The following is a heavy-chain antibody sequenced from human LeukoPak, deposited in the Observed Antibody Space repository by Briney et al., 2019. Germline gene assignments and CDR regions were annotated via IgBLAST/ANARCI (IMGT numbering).Heavy chain of an antibody. CDR3: ARELRNYYDSSGYSHDAFDI. CDR2: INPNSGGT. V-gene: IGHV1-2*02. D-gene: IGHD3-22*01. J-gene: IGHJ3*02. CDR1: GYTFTGYY. Sequence: GASVKVSCKASGYTFTGYYMHWVRQAPGQGLEWMGWINPNSGGTNYAQKFQGRVTMTRDTSISTAYTELSRLRSDDTAVYYCARELRNYYDSSGYSHDAFDIWGQGTMVTVSS.